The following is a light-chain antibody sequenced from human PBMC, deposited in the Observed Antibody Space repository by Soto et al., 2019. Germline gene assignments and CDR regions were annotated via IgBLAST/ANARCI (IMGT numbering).Light chain of an antibody. Sequence: EIVLSQSAGILSLSPGERATLSCRASQSVSSSYLAWYQHKPGQAPRLPIYGAPSRATGIPDRFSGSGSGTDFTLTISRLEPEDFAVYYCQQYGISPRTFGQGTKVDI. CDR1: QSVSSSY. CDR3: QQYGISPRT. V-gene: IGKV3-20*01. J-gene: IGKJ1*01. CDR2: GAP.